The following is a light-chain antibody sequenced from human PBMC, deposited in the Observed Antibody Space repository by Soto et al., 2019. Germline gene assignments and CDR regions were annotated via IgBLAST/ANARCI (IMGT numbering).Light chain of an antibody. Sequence: DIQVTHSPSSLSASVGEKLTLTCLANQSITNILHWYQKKPGEVPKLLIYAASTLQSGVPSRFSGSGSGTDFTLTISGLQPEDVATYYCQKYNSAPRTFGQGTKVDI. CDR2: AAS. J-gene: IGKJ1*01. V-gene: IGKV1-27*01. CDR3: QKYNSAPRT. CDR1: QSITNI.